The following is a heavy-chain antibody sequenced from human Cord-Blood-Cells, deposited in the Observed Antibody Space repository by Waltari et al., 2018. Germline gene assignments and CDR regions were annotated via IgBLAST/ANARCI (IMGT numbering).Heavy chain of an antibody. CDR3: ARDRRAAGTAFDI. Sequence: EVQLVESGGGLVQPGGSLRLSCAASGFTVSSNYMSWVRQAPGKGREGVSVIDGGGSTYYADSVKGRFTISRHNSKNTLYLQMNSLRAEDTAVYYCARDRRAAGTAFDIWGQGTMVTVSS. CDR2: IDGGGST. D-gene: IGHD6-13*01. J-gene: IGHJ3*02. CDR1: GFTVSSNY. V-gene: IGHV3-53*04.